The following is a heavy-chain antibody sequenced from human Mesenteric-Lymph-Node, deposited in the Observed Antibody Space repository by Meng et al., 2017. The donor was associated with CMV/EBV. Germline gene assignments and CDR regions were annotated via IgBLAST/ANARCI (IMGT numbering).Heavy chain of an antibody. CDR1: GFTFDDYA. V-gene: IGHV3-9*01. Sequence: SLKISCAASGFTFDDYAMHWVRQSPGKGLEWVSSINWNSGRMDYADAVKGRFTISRDNAKNSVYLQMNGLRPEDTALYHCAKDGRMNSVYYFDVWGRGTLVTVSS. J-gene: IGHJ2*01. CDR3: AKDGRMNSVYYFDV. D-gene: IGHD4-23*01. CDR2: INWNSGRM.